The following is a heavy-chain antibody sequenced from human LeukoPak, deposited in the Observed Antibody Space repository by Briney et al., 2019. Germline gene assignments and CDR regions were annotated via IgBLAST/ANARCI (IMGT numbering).Heavy chain of an antibody. CDR1: GGSFSGYY. V-gene: IGHV4-34*01. J-gene: IGHJ4*02. D-gene: IGHD4/OR15-4a*01. CDR2: INSGGNT. CDR3: ARADGAQTFPFDY. Sequence: SETLSLTCAVYGGSFSGYYWSWIRQPPGEGLEWIEEINSGGNTNYNPSLKSRVTISVDTSKNQFSLKLTSVTAADTAVYYCARADGAQTFPFDYWSLGTLVTVSS.